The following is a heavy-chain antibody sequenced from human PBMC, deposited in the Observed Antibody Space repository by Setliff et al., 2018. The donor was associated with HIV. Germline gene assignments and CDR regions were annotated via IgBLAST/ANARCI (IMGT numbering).Heavy chain of an antibody. J-gene: IGHJ2*01. V-gene: IGHV3-48*04. D-gene: IGHD2-2*01. CDR1: GLIFSNYN. CDR2: ISHAGSPT. CDR3: ARSSLVVPSAKTHYFFDL. Sequence: PGGSLRLSCAVSGLIFSNYNMNWVRQAPGKGLEWISYISHAGSPTYYTDSVRGRFTISRVNAKNSLYLQMNSLRAEDTAVYYCARSSLVVPSAKTHYFFDLWGRGTLVTVSS.